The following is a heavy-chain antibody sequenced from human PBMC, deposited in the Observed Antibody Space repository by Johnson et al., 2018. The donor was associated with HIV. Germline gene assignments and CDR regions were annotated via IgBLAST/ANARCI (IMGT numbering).Heavy chain of an antibody. CDR1: RLMFDDYA. CDR3: ARARAGDAFDI. CDR2: ISWNSGTI. J-gene: IGHJ3*02. V-gene: IGHV3-9*01. D-gene: IGHD6-13*01. Sequence: QLVVSGGGLVQAGRSLRLTCAASRLMFDDYAMHWVRQLPGKGLEWVSGISWNSGTIGYADSVKGRFTVSRDNGKKSLYLQMNSLRPEDTALYYCARARAGDAFDIWGQGTMVTVSS.